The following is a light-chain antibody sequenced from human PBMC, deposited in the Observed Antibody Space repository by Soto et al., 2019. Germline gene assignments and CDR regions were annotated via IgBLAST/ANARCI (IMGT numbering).Light chain of an antibody. J-gene: IGKJ5*01. V-gene: IGKV3D-15*01. CDR1: QSVSSK. Sequence: EIVLAQSPASLSVSPGQRSTLSCSASQSVSSKLAWYQQKPGQAPRLLIYGASTRATGIPARFSGSGSGTEFTLTISSLQSEDFAVYYCQQYNNWPPITFGQGTRLEIK. CDR3: QQYNNWPPIT. CDR2: GAS.